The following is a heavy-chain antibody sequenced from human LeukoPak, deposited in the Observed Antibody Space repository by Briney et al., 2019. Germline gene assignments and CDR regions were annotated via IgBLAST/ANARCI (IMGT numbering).Heavy chain of an antibody. D-gene: IGHD2-2*01. J-gene: IGHJ4*02. CDR2: IIPIFGTA. CDR1: GGTFISYA. Sequence: ASVKVSCKASGGTFISYAISWVRQAPGQGLEWMGGIIPIFGTANYAQKFQGRVTITADESTSTAYMELSSLRSEDTAVYYCARELDCSSTSCYGGYFDYWGQGTLVTVSS. CDR3: ARELDCSSTSCYGGYFDY. V-gene: IGHV1-69*01.